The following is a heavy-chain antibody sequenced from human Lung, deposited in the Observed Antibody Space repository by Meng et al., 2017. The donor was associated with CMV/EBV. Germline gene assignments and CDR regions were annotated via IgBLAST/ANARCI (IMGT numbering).Heavy chain of an antibody. V-gene: IGHV1-2*02. CDR2: IHPHRGDT. CDR1: GYTFTAHY. D-gene: IGHD7-27*01. Sequence: ASXXASCKASGYTFTAHYFHWVRQAPGQGLEWMGWIHPHRGDTNYAQQFQGRVTLTRDTSINTGYMELTRLTSDDTAVYYCARDNNWGPDYWGQGTLVT. J-gene: IGHJ4*02. CDR3: ARDNNWGPDY.